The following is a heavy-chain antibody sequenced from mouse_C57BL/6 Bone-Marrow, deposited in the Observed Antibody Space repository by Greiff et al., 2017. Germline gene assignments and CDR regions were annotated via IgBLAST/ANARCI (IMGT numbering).Heavy chain of an antibody. CDR3: ARRLRLRDYYAMGD. CDR1: GFTFSDYY. D-gene: IGHD3-2*02. V-gene: IGHV5-12*01. CDR2: ISNGGGST. J-gene: IGHJ4*01. Sequence: EVNLAESGGGLVQPGGSLKLSCAASGFTFSDYYMYWVRQTPEKRLEWVAYISNGGGSTYYPDTVKGRFTISRDNAKNTLYLQMSRLKSEDTAMYYCARRLRLRDYYAMGDWGQGTSVTVSS.